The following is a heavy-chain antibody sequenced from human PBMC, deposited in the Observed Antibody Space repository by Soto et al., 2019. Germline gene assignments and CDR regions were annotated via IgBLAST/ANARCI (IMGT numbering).Heavy chain of an antibody. J-gene: IGHJ6*03. D-gene: IGHD3-3*01. CDR3: ARDAYYDFWSGLSHYYYYYMDV. CDR1: GFTFSSYG. V-gene: IGHV3-33*01. CDR2: IWYDGSNK. Sequence: GGSLRLSCAASGFTFSSYGMHWVRQAPGKGLEWVAGIWYDGSNKNYADSVKGRFTISRDNAKNTLYLQMNSLRAEDTAVYYCARDAYYDFWSGLSHYYYYYMDVWGKGTTVTVSS.